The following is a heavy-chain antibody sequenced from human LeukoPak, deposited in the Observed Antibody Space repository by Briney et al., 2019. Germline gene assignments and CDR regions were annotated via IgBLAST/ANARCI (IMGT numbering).Heavy chain of an antibody. V-gene: IGHV3-48*04. CDR3: ARPREDYYDSSGYLNWFDP. Sequence: GGSLRLSCAASGFTFSSYSMNWVRQGPGKGLEWVSYISSTGRTIYYADSVKGRFTISRDNAKNSLYLQMNSLRAEDTAVYYCARPREDYYDSSGYLNWFDPWGQGTLVTVSS. CDR1: GFTFSSYS. J-gene: IGHJ5*02. CDR2: ISSTGRTI. D-gene: IGHD3-22*01.